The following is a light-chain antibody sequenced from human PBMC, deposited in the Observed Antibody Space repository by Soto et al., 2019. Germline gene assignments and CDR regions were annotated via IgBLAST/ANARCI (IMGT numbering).Light chain of an antibody. CDR3: QQRRSWPLT. CDR2: DAS. CDR1: QSVSSY. Sequence: EIMLTQSPATLSLSPGERATLSCRASQSVSSYLAWYQQKPGQAPRLLIYDASNRATGIPARFSGSGSGTDFTLTLCRLEPEDFAVYYCQQRRSWPLTFGGGTKVDIK. V-gene: IGKV3-11*01. J-gene: IGKJ4*01.